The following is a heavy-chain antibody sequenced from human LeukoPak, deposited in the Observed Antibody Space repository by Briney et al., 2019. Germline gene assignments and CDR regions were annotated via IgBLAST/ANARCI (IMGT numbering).Heavy chain of an antibody. V-gene: IGHV1-8*01. J-gene: IGHJ3*02. CDR3: ARGSDYYDSSGYNFRSHDAFDI. CDR1: GYTFTSYD. D-gene: IGHD3-22*01. Sequence: ASVTVSCKASGYTFTSYDINWVRQAAGQGLEWMGWMNPNSGNTGYAQKVQGRVNMTRNTSISTAYMELSSLRSEDTAVYYCARGSDYYDSSGYNFRSHDAFDIWCQGTMVTVSS. CDR2: MNPNSGNT.